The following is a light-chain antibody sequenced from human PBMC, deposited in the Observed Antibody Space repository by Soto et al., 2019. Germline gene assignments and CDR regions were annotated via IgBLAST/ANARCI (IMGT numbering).Light chain of an antibody. J-gene: IGKJ3*01. CDR1: QSVSSSY. V-gene: IGKV3-20*01. CDR3: QQYGSSPFT. CDR2: GAS. Sequence: EIVLTQSPGTLSLSPGERATLSCRASQSVSSSYLAWYQQKPGQAPRLLIYGASSRATGVTDSFIGSGSGTDFTLTISRLGHEDFAVCYCQQYGSSPFTFGPGTKVHIK.